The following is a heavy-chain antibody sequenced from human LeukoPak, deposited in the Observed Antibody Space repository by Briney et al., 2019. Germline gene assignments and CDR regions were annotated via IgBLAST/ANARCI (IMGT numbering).Heavy chain of an antibody. D-gene: IGHD5-18*01. J-gene: IGHJ3*02. CDR1: GFTFSSYA. CDR2: IRDSGSST. CDR3: ARGRGWIQHDI. V-gene: IGHV3-23*01. Sequence: LTGGSLRLSCAASGFTFSSYAMSWVRQAPGKGLEWVSAIRDSGSSTHYADSVKGRFTISRDNAKNSLYLQMNSLRAEDTAVYYCARGRGWIQHDIWGQGTMVTVSS.